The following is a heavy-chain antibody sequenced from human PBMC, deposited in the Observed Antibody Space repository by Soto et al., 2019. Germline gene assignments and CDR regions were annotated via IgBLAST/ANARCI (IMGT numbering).Heavy chain of an antibody. CDR3: ARSEQQLHPYYYYYGMDV. Sequence: QVQLVQSGAEVKKPGSSVKVSCKASGGTFSSYAISWVRQAPGQGLEWMGGIIPIFGTANYAQKVQGRVTITADESTTTSYMELSSLRSEDTAVYYCARSEQQLHPYYYYYGMDVWGQGTTVTVSS. V-gene: IGHV1-69*01. J-gene: IGHJ6*02. CDR1: GGTFSSYA. D-gene: IGHD6-13*01. CDR2: IIPIFGTA.